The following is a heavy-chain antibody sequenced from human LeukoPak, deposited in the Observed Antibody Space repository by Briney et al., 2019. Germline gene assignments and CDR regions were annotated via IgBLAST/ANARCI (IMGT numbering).Heavy chain of an antibody. CDR1: GFTFSSYA. Sequence: GGSLRLSCAASGFTFSSYAMSWVRQAPGKGLEWVSIIYSGDSTYYADSVKGRFTISRDNSKNTLYLQMNSLRAEDTAVYYCARDRRGDGVNTFDYWGQGTLVTVSS. D-gene: IGHD4-23*01. J-gene: IGHJ4*02. V-gene: IGHV3-66*01. CDR3: ARDRRGDGVNTFDY. CDR2: IYSGDST.